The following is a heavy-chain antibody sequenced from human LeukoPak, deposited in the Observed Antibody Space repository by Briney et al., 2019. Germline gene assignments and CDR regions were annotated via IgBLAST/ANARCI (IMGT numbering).Heavy chain of an antibody. CDR2: INHSGST. CDR3: ARVNRRSL. Sequence: GSLRLSCAASGFTVSSNYMSWVRQAPGKGLEWIGEINHSGSTNYNPSLKSRVTISVDTSKNQFSLKLSSVTAADTAVYYCARVNRRSLWGQGTLVTVSS. V-gene: IGHV4-34*01. J-gene: IGHJ4*02. D-gene: IGHD2/OR15-2a*01. CDR1: GFTVSSNY.